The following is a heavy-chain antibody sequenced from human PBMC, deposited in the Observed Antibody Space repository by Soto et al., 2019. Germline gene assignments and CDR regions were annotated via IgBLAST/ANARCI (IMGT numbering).Heavy chain of an antibody. D-gene: IGHD3-22*01. V-gene: IGHV3-7*04. CDR2: IKPDGSQK. Sequence: PGGSLRLSCAASGFTFSSYWMSWVCQAPGKGLEWVANIKPDGSQKWYVDSVKGRFTISRDNAKKSLYLQMNSLRAEDTAVYYCARGDYYDSSGPFSDAFDIWGQGTMVTVS. CDR3: ARGDYYDSSGPFSDAFDI. CDR1: GFTFSSYW. J-gene: IGHJ3*02.